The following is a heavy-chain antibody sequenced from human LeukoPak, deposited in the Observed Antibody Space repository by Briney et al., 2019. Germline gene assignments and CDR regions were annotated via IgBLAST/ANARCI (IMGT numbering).Heavy chain of an antibody. D-gene: IGHD2-2*01. J-gene: IGHJ4*02. Sequence: SETLSLTCTVSGVSISSFCWSWISQPATKGLEWIGRVCNSGNTNYNPSLRSRVIMSIDTSKNQLSLDLSSVTAADTAVYHCARGEAVPAAMGDLFDYWGQGTLVTVSS. CDR1: GVSISSFC. CDR2: VCNSGNT. CDR3: ARGEAVPAAMGDLFDY. V-gene: IGHV4-4*07.